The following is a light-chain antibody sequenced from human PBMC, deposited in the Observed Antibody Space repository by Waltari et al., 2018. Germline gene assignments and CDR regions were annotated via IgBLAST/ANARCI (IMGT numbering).Light chain of an antibody. CDR2: KAS. CDR3: QQYNSYPWT. Sequence: DIQMTQSPTTLSASVGDRVTITCRASQSFSSWLALYPRKPGKAPKLLIYKASTLEGGVPSRFSGSGSGTEFTLTISSLQPDDFATYYCQQYNSYPWTFGQGTKVEIK. CDR1: QSFSSW. J-gene: IGKJ1*01. V-gene: IGKV1-5*03.